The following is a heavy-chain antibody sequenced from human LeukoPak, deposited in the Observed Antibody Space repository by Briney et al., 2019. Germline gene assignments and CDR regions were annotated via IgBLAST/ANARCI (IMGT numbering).Heavy chain of an antibody. Sequence: ASVKVSCKASGYTFTSYGISWVRQAPGQGLEWMGWISAYNGNTNYAQKLQGRVTMTTDTSTSTAYMELRSLRSDDTAVYYCARGGMGYCSGGSCYLFDYWGQGTLVTVSS. CDR3: ARGGMGYCSGGSCYLFDY. D-gene: IGHD2-15*01. J-gene: IGHJ4*02. CDR1: GYTFTSYG. V-gene: IGHV1-18*01. CDR2: ISAYNGNT.